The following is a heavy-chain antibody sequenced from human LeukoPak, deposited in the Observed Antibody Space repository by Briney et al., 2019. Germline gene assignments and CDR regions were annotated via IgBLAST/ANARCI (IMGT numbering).Heavy chain of an antibody. D-gene: IGHD5-18*01. CDR3: AGVHRLHLQLWLGGSTEFDY. V-gene: IGHV3-48*03. Sequence: PGGSLRLSCAASVFTFSSYEMHWVRQAPGKGLEWVSYISSSGSTIYYADSVKGRFTISRDNAKNSLYLQMNSLRAEDTAVYYYAGVHRLHLQLWLGGSTEFDYWGQGTLVTVSS. CDR1: VFTFSSYE. J-gene: IGHJ4*02. CDR2: ISSSGSTI.